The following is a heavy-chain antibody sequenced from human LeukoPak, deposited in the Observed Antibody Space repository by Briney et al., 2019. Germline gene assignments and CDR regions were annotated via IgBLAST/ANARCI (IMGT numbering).Heavy chain of an antibody. CDR3: ARLTRLSTSPDRYYLDY. CDR2: IYTSEGT. CDR1: GGSMSSYY. Sequence: SETLSLTCTVSGGSMSSYYWSWIRQPPGKGLEWIGYIYTSEGTNYIPSLKGRVTISIDTSKNQFSLKLSSVTAADSAVYYCARLTRLSTSPDRYYLDYWGQGTLVTVSS. D-gene: IGHD6-6*01. V-gene: IGHV4-4*09. J-gene: IGHJ4*02.